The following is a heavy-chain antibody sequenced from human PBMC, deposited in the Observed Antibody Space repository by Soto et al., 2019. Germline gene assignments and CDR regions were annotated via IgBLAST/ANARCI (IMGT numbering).Heavy chain of an antibody. V-gene: IGHV3-23*01. J-gene: IGHJ6*02. CDR3: ATDVSVAPVVIAVGRPRMDV. CDR2: ISGSGRKT. Sequence: EVQLLESGGGLVQPGGSLRLSCAASGFTFSSHAMNWVRQAPGKGLEWVSGISGSGRKTYYADSVKGRFTIFRDTSRDTVYLRMKGLRAEDTALYYCATDVSVAPVVIAVGRPRMDVWGQGTRVIVSS. D-gene: IGHD2-2*02. CDR1: GFTFSSHA.